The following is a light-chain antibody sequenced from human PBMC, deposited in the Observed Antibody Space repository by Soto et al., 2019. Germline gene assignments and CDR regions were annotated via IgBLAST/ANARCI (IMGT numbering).Light chain of an antibody. Sequence: EVVLTQSPATLSLSPGERATLSCRASQTLANYLAWYQQRPGQAPRLLIYDASNRATGIPAMFSGSGSGTDFTLTISSLEHEDSAVYYCQQRSDSYTFGQGTTLEIK. V-gene: IGKV3-11*01. CDR3: QQRSDSYT. CDR2: DAS. CDR1: QTLANY. J-gene: IGKJ2*01.